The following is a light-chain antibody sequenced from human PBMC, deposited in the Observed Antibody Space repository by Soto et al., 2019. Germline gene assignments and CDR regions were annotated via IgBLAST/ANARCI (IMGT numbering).Light chain of an antibody. CDR1: QGISSY. CDR2: AVS. J-gene: IGKJ4*01. V-gene: IGKV1-9*01. CDR3: NKLNSYRLT. Sequence: DIQLTQSPSFLSASVGDRVTITCRASQGISSYFAWYQQKPGKAPKLLIYAVSTLQSGVPSRFRGSASVKELTLKISSLQPEDFATYYCNKLNSYRLTFGGGTKVEIK.